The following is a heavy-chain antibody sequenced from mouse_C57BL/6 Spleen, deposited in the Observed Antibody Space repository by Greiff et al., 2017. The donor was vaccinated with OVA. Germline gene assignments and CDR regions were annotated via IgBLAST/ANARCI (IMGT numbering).Heavy chain of an antibody. J-gene: IGHJ4*01. V-gene: IGHV1-18*01. Sequence: EVHLVESGPELVKPGASVKIPCKASGYTFTDYNMDWVKQSHGKSLEWIGDINPNNGGTIYNQKFKGKATLTVDKSSSTAYMELRSLTSEDTAVYYCARHEDSSGYVDAMDYWGQGTSVTVSS. CDR2: INPNNGGT. CDR3: ARHEDSSGYVDAMDY. D-gene: IGHD3-2*02. CDR1: GYTFTDYN.